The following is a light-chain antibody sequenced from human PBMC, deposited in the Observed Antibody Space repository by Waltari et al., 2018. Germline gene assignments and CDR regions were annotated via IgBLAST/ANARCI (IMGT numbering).Light chain of an antibody. CDR2: DVI. J-gene: IGLJ1*01. CDR3: CTYAGSYAFGV. CDR1: SSDVGGYKY. V-gene: IGLV2-11*01. Sequence: QSALTQPRPVSGSPGQSVTISCTGTSSDVGGYKYVPWYQQHPGKAPKLTTYDVIKRPSGVPDRFSGSRSGNTASPTISGLQAEDVADYYCCTYAGSYAFGVFGTGTGVTV.